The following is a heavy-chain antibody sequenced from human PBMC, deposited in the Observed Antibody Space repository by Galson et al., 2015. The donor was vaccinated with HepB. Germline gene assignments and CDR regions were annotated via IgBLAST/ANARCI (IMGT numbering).Heavy chain of an antibody. D-gene: IGHD2-8*02. CDR1: GGSVSSGSYY. V-gene: IGHV4-61*01. Sequence: LSLTCTVSGGSVSSGSYYWSWIRQPPGKGLEWIGYIYYSGSTNYNPSLKSRVTISVDASKNQFSLKLSSVTAADTAVYYCARDLGSGGPNWFDPWGQGTLVTVSS. J-gene: IGHJ5*02. CDR3: ARDLGSGGPNWFDP. CDR2: IYYSGST.